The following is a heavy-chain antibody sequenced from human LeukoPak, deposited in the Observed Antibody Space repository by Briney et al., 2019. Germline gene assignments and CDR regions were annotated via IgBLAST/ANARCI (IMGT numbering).Heavy chain of an antibody. D-gene: IGHD4-17*01. CDR1: GFTFSSYA. J-gene: IGHJ4*02. CDR3: ARYGDYVSGEVDY. V-gene: IGHV3-23*01. Sequence: GGSLRLSCAASGFTFSSYAMSWVRQAPGKGREWVSAISGSGGSTYYADSVKGRFTISRDNSKNTLYLQMNSLRAEDTAVYYCARYGDYVSGEVDYWGQGTLVTVSS. CDR2: ISGSGGST.